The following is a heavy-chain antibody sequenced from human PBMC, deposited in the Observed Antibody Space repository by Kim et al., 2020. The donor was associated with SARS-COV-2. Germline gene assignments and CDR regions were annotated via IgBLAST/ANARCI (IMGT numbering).Heavy chain of an antibody. CDR3: ARDRYGDYYFVY. J-gene: IGHJ4*03. CDR2: IRNGRSNI. D-gene: IGHD4-17*01. Sequence: GGSLRLSCAASGFTFSSYSMHWVRQAPGKGLEWVSFIRNGRSNIYYADSVKGRFTISRDNAKNTLYLQMNSLRAEDTAVYYCARDRYGDYYFVYCGHGTLVSVSS. V-gene: IGHV3-21*01. CDR1: GFTFSSYS.